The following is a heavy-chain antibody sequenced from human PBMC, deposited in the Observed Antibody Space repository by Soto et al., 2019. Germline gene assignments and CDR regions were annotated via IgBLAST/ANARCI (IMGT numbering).Heavy chain of an antibody. CDR1: GGAISSHY. J-gene: IGHJ2*01. V-gene: IGHV4-59*08. CDR2: IYYSGST. CDR3: ARPRGTPPAVWYFDL. Sequence: QVQLQESGPGLVKPSETLSLTCTVSGGAISSHYWSWIRQPPGKGLEWIGYIYYSGSTDYNPSLTSRVTITVDTSKNQLSLWLSSVTAADTAVYYCARPRGTPPAVWYFDLWGRGTLVTVSS. D-gene: IGHD3-16*01.